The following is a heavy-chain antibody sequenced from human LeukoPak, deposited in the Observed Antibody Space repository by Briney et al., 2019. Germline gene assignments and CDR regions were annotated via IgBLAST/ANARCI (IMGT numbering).Heavy chain of an antibody. V-gene: IGHV3-33*01. CDR1: GFTFSSYG. J-gene: IGHJ5*02. Sequence: GRSLRLSCAASGFTFSSYGMHWVRQAPGKGLEWVAVIWYDGSNKYYADSVKGRFTISRDNSKNTLYLQMNSLRAEDTAVYYCARDTHSGSYYRVGLTWGQGTLVTVSS. CDR3: ARDTHSGSYYRVGLT. D-gene: IGHD1-26*01. CDR2: IWYDGSNK.